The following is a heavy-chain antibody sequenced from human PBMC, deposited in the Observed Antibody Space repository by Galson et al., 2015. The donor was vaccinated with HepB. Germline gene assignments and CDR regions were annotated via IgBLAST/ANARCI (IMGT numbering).Heavy chain of an antibody. V-gene: IGHV3-30*18. CDR3: AKGPYSSSWSLPRVDY. Sequence: SLRLSCAASGFTFSTYGMHWVRQAPGKGLEWVAVISYDGSNKYYADSVKGRFTISRDNSKNTVYLQMNSLRAEDTAVYYCAKGPYSSSWSLPRVDYWGQGTLVTVSS. CDR2: ISYDGSNK. J-gene: IGHJ4*02. CDR1: GFTFSTYG. D-gene: IGHD6-13*01.